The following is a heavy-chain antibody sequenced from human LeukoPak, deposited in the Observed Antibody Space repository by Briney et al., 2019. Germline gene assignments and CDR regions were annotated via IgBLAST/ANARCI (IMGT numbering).Heavy chain of an antibody. D-gene: IGHD3-22*01. Sequence: GGSLRLSCAASGFTFSSHAMSWVRQAPGKGLEWVSAISGSGGSTYYADSVKGRFTISRDNSKNTLYLQMNSLRAEDTAVYYCAKGQGYYYDSSGYYPLTLFDYWGQGTLVTVSS. CDR1: GFTFSSHA. V-gene: IGHV3-23*01. CDR2: ISGSGGST. J-gene: IGHJ4*02. CDR3: AKGQGYYYDSSGYYPLTLFDY.